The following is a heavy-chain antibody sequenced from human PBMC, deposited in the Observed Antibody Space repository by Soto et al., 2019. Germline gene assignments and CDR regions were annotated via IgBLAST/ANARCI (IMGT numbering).Heavy chain of an antibody. CDR1: GFNFNDHS. D-gene: IGHD2-21*02. Sequence: PGESLRLSCLASGFNFNDHSMTWVRQSPGKGLQWIAYISSGSDNIYYAESVRGRFTVSRDNAKNALFLQMNSLRDDDTATYYCARLPKGSLVTAWGQGTRVTVS. CDR3: ARLPKGSLVTA. V-gene: IGHV3-48*02. CDR2: ISSGSDNI. J-gene: IGHJ4*02.